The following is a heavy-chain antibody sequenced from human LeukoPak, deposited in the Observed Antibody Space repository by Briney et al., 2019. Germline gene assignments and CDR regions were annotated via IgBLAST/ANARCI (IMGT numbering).Heavy chain of an antibody. D-gene: IGHD3-10*01. CDR2: ISAYNGNT. J-gene: IGHJ3*02. Sequence: ASVKVSCKASGYTFTSYGISWVRQAPGQGLEWMGWISAYNGNTNYAQKLQGRVTMTTDTSTSTAYMELRSLRSDDTAVYYCASPYYYGSGTNAFDIWGQGTMVTVSS. CDR1: GYTFTSYG. CDR3: ASPYYYGSGTNAFDI. V-gene: IGHV1-18*01.